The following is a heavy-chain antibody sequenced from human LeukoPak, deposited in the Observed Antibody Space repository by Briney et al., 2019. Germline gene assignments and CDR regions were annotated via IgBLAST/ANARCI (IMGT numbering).Heavy chain of an antibody. CDR3: AKDIILRPLWLSDDAFDI. Sequence: GRSLRLSCAAPGFTFDDYAMHWVRQAPGKGLEWVSGISWNSGSIGYADSVKGRFTISRDNAKNSLYLQMNSLRAEDTALYYCAKDIILRPLWLSDDAFDIWGQGTMVTVSS. CDR1: GFTFDDYA. D-gene: IGHD5-18*01. CDR2: ISWNSGSI. J-gene: IGHJ3*02. V-gene: IGHV3-9*01.